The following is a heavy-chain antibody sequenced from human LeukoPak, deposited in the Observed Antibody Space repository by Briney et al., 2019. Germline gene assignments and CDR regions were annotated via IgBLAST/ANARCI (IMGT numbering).Heavy chain of an antibody. CDR3: ARARDYGDYMDV. J-gene: IGHJ6*03. D-gene: IGHD4-17*01. Sequence: PSETLSLTCTVSGASMRTYYWAWIRQPPGKGLEWIGCIYHSGNNNYNPSMMSRVNMSLETNKTQFSLHLKSVTAADTAVYYCARARDYGDYMDVWGKGTTVTVSS. CDR1: GASMRTYY. V-gene: IGHV4-59*01. CDR2: IYHSGNN.